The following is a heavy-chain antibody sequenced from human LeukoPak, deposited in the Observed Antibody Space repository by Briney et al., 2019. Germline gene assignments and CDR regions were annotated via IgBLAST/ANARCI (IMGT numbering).Heavy chain of an antibody. CDR1: GYSISSGYY. CDR3: ARTTTLDDYYYYYYMDV. D-gene: IGHD1-26*01. Sequence: PSETLSLTCTVSGYSISSGYYWGWIRQPPGKGLEWIGSIYHSGSTYYNPSLKSRVTISVDTSKNQFSLKLTSVTAADTAVYYCARTTTLDDYYYYYYMDVWGKGTTVTVSS. CDR2: IYHSGST. J-gene: IGHJ6*03. V-gene: IGHV4-38-2*02.